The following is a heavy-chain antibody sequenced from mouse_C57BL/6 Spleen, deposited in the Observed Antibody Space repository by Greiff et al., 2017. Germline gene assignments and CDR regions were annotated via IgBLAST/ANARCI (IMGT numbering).Heavy chain of an antibody. D-gene: IGHD1-1*01. CDR1: GFSLSTFGMG. Sequence: LQQSGPGILQPSQTLSLTCSFSGFSLSTFGMGVGWIRQPSGKGLEWLAHIWWDDDKYYNPALKSRLTISKDTSKNQVFLKIANVDTADTATYYCARIAEDYYGSSLAWFAYWGQGTLGTVAA. J-gene: IGHJ3*01. CDR2: IWWDDDK. CDR3: ARIAEDYYGSSLAWFAY. V-gene: IGHV8-8*01.